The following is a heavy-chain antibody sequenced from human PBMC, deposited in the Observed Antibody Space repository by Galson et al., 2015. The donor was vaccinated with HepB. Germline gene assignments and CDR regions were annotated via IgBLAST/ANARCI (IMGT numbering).Heavy chain of an antibody. CDR3: AKTGYYFGPGTYYKEGHFDY. J-gene: IGHJ4*02. CDR2: ISGRGIST. CDR1: GFTFSTYA. D-gene: IGHD3-10*01. V-gene: IGHV3-23*01. Sequence: SLRLSCAASGFTFSTYAMSWVRQAPGKGLEWVSTISGRGISTYYADSVKGRFTISRDNSKNTLYLQMNSLRAEDTAIYYCAKTGYYFGPGTYYKEGHFDYWGQGTLVTVSS.